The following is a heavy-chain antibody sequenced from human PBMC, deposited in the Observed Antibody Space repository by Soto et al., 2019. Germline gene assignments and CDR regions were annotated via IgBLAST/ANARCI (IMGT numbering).Heavy chain of an antibody. J-gene: IGHJ6*02. Sequence: GASVKVSCKASGYTFTSYGISWVRQAPGQGLEWMGWISAYNGNTNYAQKLQGRVTMTTDTSTSTAYMKLRSLRSDDTAVYYCARCGQRRRGLEYCRGGSCYPYYHYGMDVGG. CDR1: GYTFTSYG. CDR2: ISAYNGNT. CDR3: ARCGQRRRGLEYCRGGSCYPYYHYGMDV. V-gene: IGHV1-18*04. D-gene: IGHD2-15*01.